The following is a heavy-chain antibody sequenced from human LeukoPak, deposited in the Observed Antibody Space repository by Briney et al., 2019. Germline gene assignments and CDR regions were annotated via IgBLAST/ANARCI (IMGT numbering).Heavy chain of an antibody. Sequence: SRTLSLTCAISGDSVSSNSAAWNWIRQSPSRGLEWLGRTYYRSKWYNDYAVSVKSRITINPDTSKNQFSLQLNSVTPEDTAVYYCARGGLNYYDSSGYYFDYWGQGTLVTVSS. CDR1: GDSVSSNSAA. J-gene: IGHJ4*02. CDR3: ARGGLNYYDSSGYYFDY. D-gene: IGHD3-22*01. V-gene: IGHV6-1*01. CDR2: TYYRSKWYN.